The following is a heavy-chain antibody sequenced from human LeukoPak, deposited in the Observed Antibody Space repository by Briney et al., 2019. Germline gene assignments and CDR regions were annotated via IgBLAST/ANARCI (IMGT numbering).Heavy chain of an antibody. V-gene: IGHV3-30-3*01. Sequence: PGGSLRLSCAASGFTFSSHAIHWVRQAPGKGLEWVVLISYDGGNKYYADSVKGRFTISRDNSKNTLFLQMNSLRAEDTAVYYCARDLGMASLGIDYWGQGTLVTVSS. J-gene: IGHJ4*02. CDR2: ISYDGGNK. CDR1: GFTFSSHA. CDR3: ARDLGMASLGIDY. D-gene: IGHD5-24*01.